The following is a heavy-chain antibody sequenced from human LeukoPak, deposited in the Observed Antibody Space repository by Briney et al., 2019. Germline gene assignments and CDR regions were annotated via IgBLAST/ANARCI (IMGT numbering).Heavy chain of an antibody. CDR3: ARDGEATTPADY. J-gene: IGHJ4*02. D-gene: IGHD5-12*01. Sequence: KPGGSLRLSCAASGFTFSSYSMNWVRQAPGKGLEWVSSISSSSSYIYYADSVKGRFTISRDNAKNSLYLQMNSLRAEDTAVYYCARDGEATTPADYWGQGTLVTVSS. CDR2: ISSSSSYI. CDR1: GFTFSSYS. V-gene: IGHV3-21*01.